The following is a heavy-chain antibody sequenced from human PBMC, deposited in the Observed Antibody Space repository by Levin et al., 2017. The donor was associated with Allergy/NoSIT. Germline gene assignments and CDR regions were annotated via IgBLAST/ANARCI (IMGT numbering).Heavy chain of an antibody. V-gene: IGHV3-49*03. CDR3: TRDLLIKTVADGARYYGMDV. CDR1: GFNFGDYA. J-gene: IGHJ6*02. CDR2: IRSKTYGGTT. Sequence: HPGGSLRLSCTTSGFNFGDYATSWFRQAPGKGLEWVGVIRSKTYGGTTEYAASVKGRFTISRDDSKSISYLQMNSLETEDTAAYYCTRDLLIKTVADGARYYGMDVWGQGTTVTVSS. D-gene: IGHD6-19*01.